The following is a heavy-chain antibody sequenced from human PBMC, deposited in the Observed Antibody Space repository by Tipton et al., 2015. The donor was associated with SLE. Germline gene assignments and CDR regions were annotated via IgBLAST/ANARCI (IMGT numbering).Heavy chain of an antibody. CDR2: IKQGGSDK. CDR1: GFTFSSYR. D-gene: IGHD4-23*01. Sequence: GSLRLSCAASGFTFSSYRMNWVRQAPGKGLEWVANIKQGGSDKYYADSVKGRVTISRDNAKNSLYLQMNSLRAEDTAVYYCARDDDYDGSSFDYWAQGTLVTVSS. J-gene: IGHJ4*02. CDR3: ARDDDYDGSSFDY. V-gene: IGHV3-7*01.